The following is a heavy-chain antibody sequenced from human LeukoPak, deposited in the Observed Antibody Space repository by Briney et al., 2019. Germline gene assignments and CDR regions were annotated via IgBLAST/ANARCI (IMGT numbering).Heavy chain of an antibody. D-gene: IGHD3-3*01. V-gene: IGHV4-4*02. CDR3: ASRYDSYYYGMDV. CDR1: GGSISSSNW. Sequence: SETLSLTCAVSGGSISSSNWWSWVRQPPGKGLEWIGEIYHSGSTNYNPSLKSRVTISVDKSKNQFSLKLSSVTAADTAVYHCASRYDSYYYGMDVWGQGTTVTVSS. J-gene: IGHJ6*02. CDR2: IYHSGST.